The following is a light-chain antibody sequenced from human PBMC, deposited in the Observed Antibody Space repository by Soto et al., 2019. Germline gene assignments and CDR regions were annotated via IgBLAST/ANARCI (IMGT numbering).Light chain of an antibody. CDR1: QGISSY. J-gene: IGKJ1*01. V-gene: IGKV1-9*01. CDR3: QHYNSYSEA. CDR2: AAS. Sequence: DIQLTQSPSFLSASVGYRFTITCRASQGISSYLAWYQQKPGKAPKLLIYAASTLQSGVPSRFSGSGSGTEFTLTISSLQPDDFATYYCQHYNSYSEAFGRGTKVDIK.